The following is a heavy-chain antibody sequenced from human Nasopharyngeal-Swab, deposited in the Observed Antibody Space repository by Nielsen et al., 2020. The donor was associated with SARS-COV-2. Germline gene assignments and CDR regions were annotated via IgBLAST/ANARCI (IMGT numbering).Heavy chain of an antibody. J-gene: IGHJ4*02. CDR1: GGSISSYY. V-gene: IGHV4-4*07. CDR2: IYTSGST. D-gene: IGHD3-22*01. CDR3: ARGTYYYDSSGPAFDY. Sequence: SETLSLTCTVSGGSISSYYWSWIRQPAGKGLERIGRIYTSGSTNYNPSLKSRVTMSVDTSKNQFSLKLSSVTAADTAVYYCARGTYYYDSSGPAFDYWGQGTLVTVSS.